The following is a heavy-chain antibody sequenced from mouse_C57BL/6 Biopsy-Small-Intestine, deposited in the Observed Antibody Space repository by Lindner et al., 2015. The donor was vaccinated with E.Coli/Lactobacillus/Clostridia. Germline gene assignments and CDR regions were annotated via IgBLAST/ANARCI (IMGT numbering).Heavy chain of an antibody. CDR2: VNPKYGTT. Sequence: VQLQESGPELVKPGASVKISCTASGDSSTDYNLNWVKQSNVESLEWIGVVNPKYGTTNYNQRFRGKATLTVDHSSRTAYMQLNSLTSEDSAVYYCARCYGGFIYAMEYWGQGTSVTVSS. V-gene: IGHV1-39*01. D-gene: IGHD1-1*02. CDR3: ARCYGGFIYAMEY. CDR1: GDSSTDYN. J-gene: IGHJ4*01.